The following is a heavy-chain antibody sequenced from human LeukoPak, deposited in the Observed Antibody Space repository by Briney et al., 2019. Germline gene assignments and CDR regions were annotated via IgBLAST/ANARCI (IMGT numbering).Heavy chain of an antibody. D-gene: IGHD1-20*01. V-gene: IGHV4-59*12. CDR3: ARGKRGITGTYWFDP. Sequence: PSETLSLTCTVSGGSISSYYWSWIRQPPGKGLEWIGYIYNSGGTNYNPSLKSRVTISVDTSKNQFSLKLSSVTAADTAVYYCARGKRGITGTYWFDPWGQGTLVTVSS. CDR2: IYNSGGT. CDR1: GGSISSYY. J-gene: IGHJ5*02.